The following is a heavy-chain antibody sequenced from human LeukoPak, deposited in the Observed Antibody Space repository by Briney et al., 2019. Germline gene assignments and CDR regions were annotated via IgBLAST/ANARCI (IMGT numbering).Heavy chain of an antibody. Sequence: GGSLRLSCAASGFTFSSYGMHWVRQAPGKGLEWVAVISYDGSNKYYADSVKGRFTISRDNAENSLYLQMNSLRAEDTAVYYCAREGVYCSGRSCLKAYWGQGTQVTVSS. CDR2: ISYDGSNK. D-gene: IGHD2-15*01. V-gene: IGHV3-30*03. CDR3: AREGVYCSGRSCLKAY. CDR1: GFTFSSYG. J-gene: IGHJ4*02.